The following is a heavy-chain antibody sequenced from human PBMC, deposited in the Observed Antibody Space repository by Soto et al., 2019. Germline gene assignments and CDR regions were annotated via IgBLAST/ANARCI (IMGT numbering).Heavy chain of an antibody. D-gene: IGHD2-15*01. J-gene: IGHJ3*02. CDR1: GYTFTSYA. Sequence: ASVKVSCKASGYTFTSYAMHWVRQAPGQRLEWMGWINAGNGNTKYSQKFQGRVTITRDTSASTAYMELSSLRSEDTAVYYCASSYCSGGSCYSPVSTAFDIWGQGTMVTVSS. V-gene: IGHV1-3*01. CDR3: ASSYCSGGSCYSPVSTAFDI. CDR2: INAGNGNT.